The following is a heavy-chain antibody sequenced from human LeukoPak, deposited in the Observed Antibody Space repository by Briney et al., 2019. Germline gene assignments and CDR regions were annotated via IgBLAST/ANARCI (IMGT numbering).Heavy chain of an antibody. D-gene: IGHD3-3*01. V-gene: IGHV3-15*07. CDR3: ARDSGDYDFWSGYSAHFDY. J-gene: IGHJ4*02. CDR1: GFTFSNAW. Sequence: GGSLRLSCAASGFTFSNAWMNWVRQAPGKGLEWVGRIKSKTDGGTTDYAAPVKGRFTISRDDSKNTLYLQMNSLRAEDTAVYYCARDSGDYDFWSGYSAHFDYWGQGTLVTVSS. CDR2: IKSKTDGGTT.